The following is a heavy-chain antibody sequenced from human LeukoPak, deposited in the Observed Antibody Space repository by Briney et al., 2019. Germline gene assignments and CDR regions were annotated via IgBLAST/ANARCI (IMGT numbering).Heavy chain of an antibody. J-gene: IGHJ4*02. CDR2: IYTSGST. V-gene: IGHV4-4*09. CDR3: ARGDDSSGYGY. D-gene: IGHD3-22*01. Sequence: SETLSLTCTVSGGSISSYYWSWIRQPPGKELEWIGYIYTSGSTNYNPSLKSRVTISVDTSKNQFSLKLSSVTAADTAVYYCARGDDSSGYGYWGQGTLVTVSS. CDR1: GGSISSYY.